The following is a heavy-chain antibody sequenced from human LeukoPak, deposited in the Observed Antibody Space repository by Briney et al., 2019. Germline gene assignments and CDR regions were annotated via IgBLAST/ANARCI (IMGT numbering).Heavy chain of an antibody. J-gene: IGHJ5*02. V-gene: IGHV4-34*01. CDR2: INHSGST. D-gene: IGHD6-13*01. CDR3: ARHGPQLPYSSSWYESWFDP. CDR1: GGSFSGYY. Sequence: SETLSLTCAVYGGSFSGYYWSWIRQPPGKGLEWIGEINHSGSTNYNPSLKSRVTISVDTSKNQFSLKLSSVTAADTAVYYCARHGPQLPYSSSWYESWFDPWGQGTLVTVSS.